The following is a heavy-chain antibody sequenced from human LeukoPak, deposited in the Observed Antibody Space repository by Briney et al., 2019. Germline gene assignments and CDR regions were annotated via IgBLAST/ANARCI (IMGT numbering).Heavy chain of an antibody. D-gene: IGHD4-11*01. CDR1: GASISSNY. CDR3: ARDLGSTYGWFDF. Sequence: SETLSLTCTVSGASISSNYWTWIRQPPGKGLEWIGYIYYSGSTKYNPSLKSRVTMSVDTSKNQLSLKLTSVTAADTAVYYCARDLGSTYGWFDFWGQGTPVTVSS. V-gene: IGHV4-59*01. J-gene: IGHJ5*01. CDR2: IYYSGST.